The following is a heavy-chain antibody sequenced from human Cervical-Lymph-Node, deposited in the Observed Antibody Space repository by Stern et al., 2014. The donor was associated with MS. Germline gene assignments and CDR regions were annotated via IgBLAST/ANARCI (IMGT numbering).Heavy chain of an antibody. CDR3: ARQRYFDY. CDR1: GYTFTSYW. Sequence: VQLVESGPEVKRPGESLKISCQASGYTFTSYWIGWVRQVPGKGRKGTGISFPGGSDIRYSPSFQGQVTISADKSSSTAYLQWNNLKAADTAIYYCARQRYFDYWGQGTLVTVSS. CDR2: SFPGGSDI. V-gene: IGHV5-51*01. J-gene: IGHJ4*02.